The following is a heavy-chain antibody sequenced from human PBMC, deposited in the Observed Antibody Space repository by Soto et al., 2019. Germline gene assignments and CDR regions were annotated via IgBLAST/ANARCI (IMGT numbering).Heavy chain of an antibody. J-gene: IGHJ4*02. CDR1: GGSISSYY. CDR2: IYYSGST. V-gene: IGHV4-59*12. D-gene: IGHD2-2*01. CDR3: GKLFCSSPRCQLDY. Sequence: SETLSLTCTVSGGSISSYYWSWIRQPPGKGLEWIGYIYYSGSTNYNPSLKSRVTISVDKSKNQFSLKLSSVTAADTAVYYCGKLFCSSPRCQLDYGGQETLVTVSS.